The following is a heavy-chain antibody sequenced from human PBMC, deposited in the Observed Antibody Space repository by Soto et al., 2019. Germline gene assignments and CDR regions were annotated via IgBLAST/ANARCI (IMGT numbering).Heavy chain of an antibody. CDR2: INHSGST. V-gene: IGHV4-34*01. CDR3: ARSYSSRSTSPYYFDY. D-gene: IGHD6-19*01. Sequence: SETLSLTCAVYGGSFSGYYWSGIRKPPGKGLEWIGEINHSGSTNYNPSLKSRVTIPVDTSKKQFSLKLSSVTAADTAVYYCARSYSSRSTSPYYFDYCGQGILVTVSS. CDR1: GGSFSGYY. J-gene: IGHJ4*02.